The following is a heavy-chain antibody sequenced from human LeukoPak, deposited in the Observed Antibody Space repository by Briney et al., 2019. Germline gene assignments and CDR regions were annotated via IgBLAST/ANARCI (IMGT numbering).Heavy chain of an antibody. CDR3: ARGIIGYYFDY. V-gene: IGHV1-18*01. J-gene: IGHJ4*02. D-gene: IGHD2-15*01. Sequence: ASVRVSCKTSGYTFTIYGISWVRQAPGQGLEWMGLISAYGNTNYAQNLQGRVTLTTDTSTSTAYMELRSLRSDDTAVYYCARGIIGYYFDYWGQGTLVTVSS. CDR1: GYTFTIYG. CDR2: ISAYGNT.